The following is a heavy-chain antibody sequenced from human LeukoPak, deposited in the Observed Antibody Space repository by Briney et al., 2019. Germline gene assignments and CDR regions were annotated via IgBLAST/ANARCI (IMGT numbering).Heavy chain of an antibody. J-gene: IGHJ2*01. CDR2: IYYSGNT. Sequence: PSETLSLTCTVSGGSIGSYYWGWIRQPPGKGLEWIGYIYYSGNTNYNPSLKSRVSMSIDTSKNQFSLQLSSVTAADTAVYYCARDRDSSGLRDFDLWGRGTLVTVSA. D-gene: IGHD3-22*01. CDR1: GGSIGSYY. V-gene: IGHV4-59*01. CDR3: ARDRDSSGLRDFDL.